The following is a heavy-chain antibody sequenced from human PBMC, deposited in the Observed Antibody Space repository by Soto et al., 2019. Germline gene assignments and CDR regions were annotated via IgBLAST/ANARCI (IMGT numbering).Heavy chain of an antibody. CDR3: ARVDIVVVPAAQYYYYGMDV. CDR2: ISYDGSNK. J-gene: IGHJ6*02. D-gene: IGHD2-2*01. V-gene: IGHV3-30-3*01. Sequence: GGSLRLSCAASGFTFSSYAMHWVRQAPGKGLEWVAVISYDGSNKYYADSVKGRFTISRDNSKNTLYLQMNSLRAEDTAVYYCARVDIVVVPAAQYYYYGMDVWGQGTTVTVSS. CDR1: GFTFSSYA.